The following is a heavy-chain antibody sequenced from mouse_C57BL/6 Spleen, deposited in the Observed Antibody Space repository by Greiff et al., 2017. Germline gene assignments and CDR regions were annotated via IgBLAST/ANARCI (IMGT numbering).Heavy chain of an antibody. V-gene: IGHV1-22*01. CDR3: AREEGDSSGYNYFDY. Sequence: EVQLQESGPELVKPGASVKMSCKASGYTFTDYNMHWVKQSHGKSLEWIGYINPNNGGTSYNQKFKGKATLTVNKSSSTAYMELRSLTSEDSAVYYCAREEGDSSGYNYFDYWGQGTTLTVSS. D-gene: IGHD3-2*02. CDR2: INPNNGGT. CDR1: GYTFTDYN. J-gene: IGHJ2*01.